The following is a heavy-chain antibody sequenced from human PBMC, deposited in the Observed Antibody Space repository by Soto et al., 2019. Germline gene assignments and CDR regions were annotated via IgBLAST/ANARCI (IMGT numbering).Heavy chain of an antibody. V-gene: IGHV3-23*01. Sequence: PGGSLRLSCAASGFTFSSYAMSWVRQAPGKGLEWVSAISGSGGSTYYADSVKGRFTISRDNSKNTLYLQMNSLRAEDTAVYYCAKDPTFDDLLDPIYDILTGSPPRGMDVWGQGTTVTVSS. CDR3: AKDPTFDDLLDPIYDILTGSPPRGMDV. D-gene: IGHD3-9*01. J-gene: IGHJ6*02. CDR1: GFTFSSYA. CDR2: ISGSGGST.